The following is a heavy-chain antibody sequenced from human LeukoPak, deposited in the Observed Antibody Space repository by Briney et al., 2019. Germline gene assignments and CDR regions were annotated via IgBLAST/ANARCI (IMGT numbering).Heavy chain of an antibody. V-gene: IGHV1-2*02. CDR2: FNPNSGGT. Sequence: EASVKVSCKASGYTFTGYYMHWVRQAPGQGLEWMGWFNPNSGGTHYAQKFQGRVTMTRDTSINTAYMNLNSLKSDDTAVYYCARDFDYGSGSSSSGFFGFDYWGQGALVTVSS. J-gene: IGHJ4*02. CDR3: ARDFDYGSGSSSSGFFGFDY. D-gene: IGHD3-10*01. CDR1: GYTFTGYY.